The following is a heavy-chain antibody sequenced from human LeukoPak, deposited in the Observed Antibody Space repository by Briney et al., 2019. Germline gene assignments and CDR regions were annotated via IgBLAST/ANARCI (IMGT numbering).Heavy chain of an antibody. J-gene: IGHJ4*02. V-gene: IGHV1-2*02. CDR1: GYTFTGYY. D-gene: IGHD2-15*01. CDR2: INPNSGGT. Sequence: PGASVKVSCKASGYTFTGYYMHWVRQAPGQGLEWVGWINPNSGGTNYAQKFQGRVTMTRDTSISTAYMELSRLRSDDTAVYYCARDVCSGGSCYSGTRKDYWGQGTLVTVSS. CDR3: ARDVCSGGSCYSGTRKDY.